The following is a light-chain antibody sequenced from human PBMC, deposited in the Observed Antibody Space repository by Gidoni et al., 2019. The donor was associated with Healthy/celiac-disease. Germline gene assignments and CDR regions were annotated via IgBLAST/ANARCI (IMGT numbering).Light chain of an antibody. J-gene: IGLJ3*02. Sequence: QSALTQPASVSAPPGQSITISCTGTSSYVGGYNYVSWYQQHPGKAPKLMIYDVSNRPSGVSKRFSGSKSGNTASLTISGLQAEDEADYYSSSYTSSSTLVFGGGTKLTVL. V-gene: IGLV2-14*03. CDR1: SSYVGGYNY. CDR2: DVS. CDR3: SSYTSSSTLV.